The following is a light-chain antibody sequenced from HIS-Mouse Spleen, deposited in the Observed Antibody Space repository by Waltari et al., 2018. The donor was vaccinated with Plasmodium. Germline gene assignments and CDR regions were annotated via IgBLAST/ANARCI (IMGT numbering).Light chain of an antibody. CDR3: MQGTHWPWT. CDR1: QSLVQSDGNTY. Sequence: DVVMTQSQLSLLVTLGQPASISCRSSQSLVQSDGNTYLNWFQHRPGQSPRRLIYKVSNRDSGVPDRFSGSGSGTDFTLKISRVEAEDVGVYYCMQGTHWPWTFGQGTKVEIK. V-gene: IGKV2-30*02. J-gene: IGKJ1*01. CDR2: KVS.